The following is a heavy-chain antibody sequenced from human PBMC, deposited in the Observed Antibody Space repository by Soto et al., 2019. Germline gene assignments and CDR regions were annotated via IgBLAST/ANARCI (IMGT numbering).Heavy chain of an antibody. CDR1: GYTLTELS. D-gene: IGHD3-3*01. Sequence: ASVKVSCKVSGYTLTELSMHWVRQAPGKGLEWIGGFDPEDGETIYAQKFQGRVTMTEDTSTDTAYMELSSLRSEDTAVYYCATVDFWSGYSHYYFDYWGQGTLVTVSS. CDR3: ATVDFWSGYSHYYFDY. J-gene: IGHJ4*02. CDR2: FDPEDGET. V-gene: IGHV1-24*01.